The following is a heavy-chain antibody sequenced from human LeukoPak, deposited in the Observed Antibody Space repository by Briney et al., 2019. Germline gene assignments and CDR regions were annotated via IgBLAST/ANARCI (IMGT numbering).Heavy chain of an antibody. J-gene: IGHJ3*02. V-gene: IGHV3-30*18. Sequence: GRSLRLSCAASGFTFSSYGMHWVRQAPGKGLEWVAVISYDGSNKYYADSVKGRFTISRDNSENTLYLQMNSLRAEDTAVYYCAKESVVTFNPLPTDAFDIWGQGTMVTVSS. CDR1: GFTFSSYG. D-gene: IGHD4-23*01. CDR2: ISYDGSNK. CDR3: AKESVVTFNPLPTDAFDI.